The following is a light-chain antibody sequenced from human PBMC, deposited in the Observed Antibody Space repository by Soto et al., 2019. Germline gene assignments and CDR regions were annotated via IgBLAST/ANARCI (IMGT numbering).Light chain of an antibody. CDR3: SSYTSTMTNV. CDR1: SSDVGGFNS. Sequence: QSVLTQPASGSGSPGQSITISCTGTSSDVGGFNSVSWYQLRPGTAPKLILYDVVDRPSGVSYRFSGSKSGNTASLTISGLQAADEADYFCSSYTSTMTNVFGSGTKVTVL. V-gene: IGLV2-14*03. J-gene: IGLJ1*01. CDR2: DVV.